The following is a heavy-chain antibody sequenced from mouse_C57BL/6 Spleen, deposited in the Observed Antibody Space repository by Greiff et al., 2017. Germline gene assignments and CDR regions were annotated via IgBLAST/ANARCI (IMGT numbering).Heavy chain of an antibody. V-gene: IGHV7-3*01. CDR3: ARTMITNYYAMDY. CDR2: IRNKANGYTT. J-gene: IGHJ4*01. D-gene: IGHD2-4*01. CDR1: GFTFTDYY. Sequence: EVKVVESGGGLVQPGGSLSLSCAASGFTFTDYYMSWVRQPPGKALEWLGFIRNKANGYTTEYSASVKGRFTISRDNSQSILYLQMNALRAEDSATYYCARTMITNYYAMDYWGQGTSVTVSS.